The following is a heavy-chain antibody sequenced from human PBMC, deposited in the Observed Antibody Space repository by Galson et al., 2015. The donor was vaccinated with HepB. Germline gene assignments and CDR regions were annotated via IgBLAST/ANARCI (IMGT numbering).Heavy chain of an antibody. CDR3: AKDLGAARPSLGFDY. CDR2: ISWNSGSI. J-gene: IGHJ4*02. CDR1: GFTFDDYA. D-gene: IGHD6-6*01. V-gene: IGHV3-9*01. Sequence: SLRLSCAASGFTFDDYAMHWVRQAPGKGLEWVSGISWNSGSIGYADSVKGRFTISRDNAKNSLYLQMNSLRAEDTALYYCAKDLGAARPSLGFDYWGQGTLVTVSS.